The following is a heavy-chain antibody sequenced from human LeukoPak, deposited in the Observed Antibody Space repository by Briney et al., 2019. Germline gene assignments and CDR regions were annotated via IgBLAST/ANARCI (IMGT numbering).Heavy chain of an antibody. D-gene: IGHD5-18*01. CDR2: INPNSGGT. CDR1: GYTFTGYY. V-gene: IGHV1-2*06. Sequence: ASVKVSCKASGYTFTGYYMHWVRQAPGQGLEWMGRINPNSGGTNYAQKFQGRVTMTRDTSISTAYMELSRLRSDDTAVYYCARGEEYSYRFNYFDYWGQGTLVTVSS. J-gene: IGHJ4*02. CDR3: ARGEEYSYRFNYFDY.